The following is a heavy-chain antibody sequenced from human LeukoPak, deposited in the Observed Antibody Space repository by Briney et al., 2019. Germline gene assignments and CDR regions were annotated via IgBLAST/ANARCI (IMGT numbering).Heavy chain of an antibody. CDR1: GFTVSSNY. D-gene: IGHD5-18*01. Sequence: AGGSLRLSCIASGFTVSSNYMTWVRQAPGKGLQWVSIIYIGGHTYYADSVKGRFTISRDNSKNTVYLQMHSLRAEDTAVYYCARDAVDTANAVWGQGTTVTVSS. J-gene: IGHJ6*02. CDR2: IYIGGHT. CDR3: ARDAVDTANAV. V-gene: IGHV3-53*01.